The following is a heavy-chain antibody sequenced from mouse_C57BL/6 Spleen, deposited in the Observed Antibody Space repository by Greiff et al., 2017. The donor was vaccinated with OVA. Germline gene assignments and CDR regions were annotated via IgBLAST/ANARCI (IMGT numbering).Heavy chain of an antibody. V-gene: IGHV1-64*01. CDR1: GYTFTSYW. D-gene: IGHD1-1*01. CDR3: ASPYYGISGWYFDV. J-gene: IGHJ1*03. CDR2: IHPNSGST. Sequence: VQLQQPGAELVKPGASVKLSCKASGYTFTSYWMHWVKQRPGQGLEWIGMIHPNSGSTNYNEKFKDKATLTVDKSSSTAYMQLSSLTSEDSAVYYCASPYYGISGWYFDVWGTGTTVTVSS.